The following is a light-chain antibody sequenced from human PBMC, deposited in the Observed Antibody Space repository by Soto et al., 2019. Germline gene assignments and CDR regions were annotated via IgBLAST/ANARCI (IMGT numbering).Light chain of an antibody. CDR3: SSYTSSSTLYV. CDR1: SSDVGGYNY. J-gene: IGLJ1*01. V-gene: IGLV2-14*01. CDR2: EVT. Sequence: QSALTQPASVSGSPGQSITISCTGTSSDVGGYNYVSWYQQHPGKAPKVMIYEVTNRPSGVSHRFSGSESGNTASLTISGLQAEDEADYYCSSYTSSSTLYVFGTGTKVTVL.